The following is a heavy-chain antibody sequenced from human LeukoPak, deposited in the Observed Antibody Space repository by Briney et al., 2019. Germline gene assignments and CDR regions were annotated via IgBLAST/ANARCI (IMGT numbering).Heavy chain of an antibody. J-gene: IGHJ5*02. D-gene: IGHD6-13*01. CDR1: GYSISSGYY. V-gene: IGHV4-38-2*02. CDR3: ARDLAAADTWEHWFDP. Sequence: SETLSLTCTVSGYSISSGYYWGWIRQPPGKGLEWIGSIYHSGSTYYNPSLKSRVTISVDTSKNQFSLKLSSVTAADTAVYYCARDLAAADTWEHWFDPWGQGTLVTVSS. CDR2: IYHSGST.